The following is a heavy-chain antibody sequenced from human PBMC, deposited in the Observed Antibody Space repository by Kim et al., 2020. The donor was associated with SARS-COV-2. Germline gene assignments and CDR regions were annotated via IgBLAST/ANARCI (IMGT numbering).Heavy chain of an antibody. J-gene: IGHJ4*02. CDR2: ISRGGSTK. CDR1: GFTFSNYG. Sequence: GGSLRLSCAASGFTFSNYGMSWVRQAPGKGLEWVSNISRGGSTKYYVDSVKGRFTISRDNAKNSLFLQMNSLRAEDTAVYYCARDGGFYGGDGTGYWGPG. CDR3: ARDGGFYGGDGTGY. D-gene: IGHD2-21*01. V-gene: IGHV3-48*03.